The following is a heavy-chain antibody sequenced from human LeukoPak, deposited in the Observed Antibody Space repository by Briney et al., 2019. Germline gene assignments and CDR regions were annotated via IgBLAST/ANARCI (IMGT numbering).Heavy chain of an antibody. V-gene: IGHV3-23*01. D-gene: IGHD6-13*01. Sequence: PGGSLRLSCAASGFTFSSYGMSWVRQAPGRGLEWVSAISGSGGSTYYADSVKGRFTISRDNAKNSLYLHVNSLRAEDTAVYYCARRHSNTWYFDYWGQGTLVTVSS. CDR3: ARRHSNTWYFDY. J-gene: IGHJ4*02. CDR2: ISGSGGST. CDR1: GFTFSSYG.